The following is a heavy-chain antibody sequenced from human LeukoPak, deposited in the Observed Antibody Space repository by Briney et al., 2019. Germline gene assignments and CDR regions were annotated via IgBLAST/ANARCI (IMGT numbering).Heavy chain of an antibody. CDR3: ARSTTYYYDSSGYSDFDY. J-gene: IGHJ4*02. Sequence: GRSLRLSCAASGFTFSSYGMHWVRQAPGKGLEWVAVIWYGGSNKYYADSVKGRFTISRDNSKNTLYLQMNSLRAEDTAVYYCARSTTYYYDSSGYSDFDYWGQGTLVTVSS. D-gene: IGHD3-22*01. CDR2: IWYGGSNK. CDR1: GFTFSSYG. V-gene: IGHV3-33*01.